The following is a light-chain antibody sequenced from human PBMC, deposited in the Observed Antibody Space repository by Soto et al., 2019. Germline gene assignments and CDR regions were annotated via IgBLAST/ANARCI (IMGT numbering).Light chain of an antibody. V-gene: IGKV3-20*01. Sequence: EIVLTQSPGTLSLSPGERATLSCRASQSVSSSYLAWYQQKPGQAPRLLIYGASSRATGIPDRFSGSGSGTDFTLTISRLEPGDFAVYYCQRYGSSTRTFGQGTKVEIK. CDR2: GAS. J-gene: IGKJ1*01. CDR1: QSVSSSY. CDR3: QRYGSSTRT.